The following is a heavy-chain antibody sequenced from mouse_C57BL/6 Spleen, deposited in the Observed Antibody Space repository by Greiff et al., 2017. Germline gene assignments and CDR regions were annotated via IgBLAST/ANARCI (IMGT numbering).Heavy chain of an antibody. CDR2: IYPRDGST. CDR1: GYTFTSYE. V-gene: IGHV1-85*01. D-gene: IGHD1-1*01. CDR3: ARSTYDYYGGNAMDY. J-gene: IGHJ4*01. Sequence: VQLVESGPELVKPGASVKLSCKASGYTFTSYEINWVKQRPGQGLEWIGWIYPRDGSTKYNEKFKGKGTLTVDTSSSTAYMELHSLTSEDSAVYFCARSTYDYYGGNAMDYWGQGTSVTVTS.